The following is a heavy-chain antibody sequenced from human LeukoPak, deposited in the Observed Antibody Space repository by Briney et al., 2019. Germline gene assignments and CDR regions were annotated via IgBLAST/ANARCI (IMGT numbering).Heavy chain of an antibody. CDR1: GYTFTSNY. CDR3: ARVELRFLRYYYMDV. Sequence: ASVKVSCKAFGYTFTSNYMHWVRQAPGQGLEWMGWINANTGNPTYAQGFTGRFVFSLDTSVSTAYLQISSLKAEDTAVYYCARVELRFLRYYYMDVWGKGTTVTVSS. J-gene: IGHJ6*03. D-gene: IGHD3-3*01. CDR2: INANTGNP. V-gene: IGHV7-4-1*02.